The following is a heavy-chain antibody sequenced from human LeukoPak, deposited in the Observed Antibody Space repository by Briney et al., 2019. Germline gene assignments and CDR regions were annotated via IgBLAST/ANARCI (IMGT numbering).Heavy chain of an antibody. CDR2: IIPIFGTA. CDR3: ARDTYYGSGSYKGWFDP. D-gene: IGHD3-10*01. Sequence: ASVKVPCKASGGTFSSYAIRWVRQAPGQGLEWMGGIIPIFGTANYAQKFQGRVTITADESTSTAYMELSSLRSEDTAVYYCARDTYYGSGSYKGWFDPWGQGTLVTVSS. V-gene: IGHV1-69*13. J-gene: IGHJ5*02. CDR1: GGTFSSYA.